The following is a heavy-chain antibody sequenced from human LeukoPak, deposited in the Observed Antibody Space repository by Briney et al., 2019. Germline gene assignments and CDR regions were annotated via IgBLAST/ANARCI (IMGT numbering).Heavy chain of an antibody. D-gene: IGHD6-19*01. CDR2: LYYSGST. CDR3: ARAGSGWSFDY. V-gene: IGHV4-59*01. CDR1: GGSISSYY. Sequence: SETLSLTCTVSGGSISSYYWNWIRQPPGKGLEWIAFLYYSGSTNYSPSLKSRVTISVDTSKNQFSLKLSSVTAADTAVYYCARAGSGWSFDYWGQGALVTVSS. J-gene: IGHJ4*02.